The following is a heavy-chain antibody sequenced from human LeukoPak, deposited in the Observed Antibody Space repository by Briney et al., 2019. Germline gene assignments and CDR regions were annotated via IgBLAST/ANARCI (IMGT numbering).Heavy chain of an antibody. CDR2: IYPGDSDT. V-gene: IGHV5-51*01. CDR1: GYSFTSYW. D-gene: IGHD6-13*01. J-gene: IGHJ4*02. Sequence: GESLKISCKGSGYSFTSYWIGWVRQMPGKGLEWMGLIYPGDSDTRYSPSFQGQVTISADKSISTAYLQWSSLKASDTAMYYCARGPYSSSWRFYFDYWGQGTLVTVSS. CDR3: ARGPYSSSWRFYFDY.